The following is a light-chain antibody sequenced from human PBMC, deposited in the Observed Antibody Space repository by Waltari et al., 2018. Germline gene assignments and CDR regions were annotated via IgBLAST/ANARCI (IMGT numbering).Light chain of an antibody. Sequence: EIVLTQSPDFLSVAPKQTVTITCRASRTVSSSLHWYQQKPGQTPKLLIDYASQSVSGVPSRFTGSGSVTDYTLTISDLEAEDAATYFCHQSANLPHTFGQGTRLEIK. CDR1: RTVSSS. CDR2: YAS. J-gene: IGKJ1*01. CDR3: HQSANLPHT. V-gene: IGKV6-21*01.